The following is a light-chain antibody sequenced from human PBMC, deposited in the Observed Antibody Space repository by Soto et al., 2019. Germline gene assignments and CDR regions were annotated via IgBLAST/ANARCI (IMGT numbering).Light chain of an antibody. J-gene: IGKJ1*01. V-gene: IGKV3-15*01. Sequence: EIMMTQSPATLSVSPGERATLSCRASQSVSSNLAWHQQKPGQAPRILMYDASTRATGIPARFSGSGSGTDFTLTISRLEPEDSAVYYCQQYNKWPQWTFGQGTKV. CDR3: QQYNKWPQWT. CDR1: QSVSSN. CDR2: DAS.